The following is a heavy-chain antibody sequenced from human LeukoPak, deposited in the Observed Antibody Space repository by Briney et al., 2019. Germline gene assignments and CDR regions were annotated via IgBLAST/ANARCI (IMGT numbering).Heavy chain of an antibody. CDR3: ARAPLSGYYMDV. J-gene: IGHJ6*03. CDR2: IIPIFGTA. CDR1: GGTFSSYA. Sequence: SVKVSCKASGGTFSSYAISWVRQAPGQGLEWMGGIIPIFGTANYAQKFQGRVTITADESTSTAYMELSSLRSDDTAVYYCARAPLSGYYMDVWGKGTTVTVSS. V-gene: IGHV1-69*13. D-gene: IGHD1-26*01.